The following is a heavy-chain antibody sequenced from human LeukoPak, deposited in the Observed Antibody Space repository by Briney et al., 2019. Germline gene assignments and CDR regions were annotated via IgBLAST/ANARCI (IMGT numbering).Heavy chain of an antibody. J-gene: IGHJ3*02. CDR1: GFTFRNHW. V-gene: IGHV3-74*01. CDR3: AKERGPFDAFDI. Sequence: PGGSLRLSCAASGFTFRNHWMHWVRQASGKGLVWVARLQSDGTTIYADSVKGRFTFSRDNSKNTLSLQMNSLRAEDTAVYYCAKERGPFDAFDIWGQGTMVTVSS. CDR2: LQSDGTT.